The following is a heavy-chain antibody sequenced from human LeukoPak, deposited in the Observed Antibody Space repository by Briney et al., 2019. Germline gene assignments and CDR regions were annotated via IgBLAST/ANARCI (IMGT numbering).Heavy chain of an antibody. V-gene: IGHV1-2*02. D-gene: IGHD6-13*01. CDR2: TNPNSGGT. CDR1: GYTFTGYY. Sequence: GASVKVSCKASGYTFTGYYMHWVRQAPGQGLEWMGWTNPNSGGTNYAQKFQGRVTMTRDTSISTAYMELSRLRSDDTAVYYCAREGIAAAGTPTLGYWGQGTLVTVSS. CDR3: AREGIAAAGTPTLGY. J-gene: IGHJ4*02.